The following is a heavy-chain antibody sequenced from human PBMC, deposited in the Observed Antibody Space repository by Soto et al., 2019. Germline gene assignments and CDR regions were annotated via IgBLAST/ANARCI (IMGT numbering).Heavy chain of an antibody. J-gene: IGHJ4*02. V-gene: IGHV3-23*01. CDR3: AKDPTETTINVGPDYFDY. CDR1: GFTFSTYV. CDR2: ISSSGGTT. D-gene: IGHD4-4*01. Sequence: EVQLLESGGGLVQPGGSLRLSCAASGFTFSTYVMTWVRQAPGKGLEWVSTISSSGGTTYYSDSVKGRFTISRDNSKNTVYLQMNSLRAEDTAVYYCAKDPTETTINVGPDYFDYWGQGTLVTVSS.